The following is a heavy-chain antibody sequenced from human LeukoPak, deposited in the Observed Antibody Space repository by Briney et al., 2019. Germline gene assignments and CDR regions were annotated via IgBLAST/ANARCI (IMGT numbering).Heavy chain of an antibody. Sequence: ASVKVSCKASGYTFSGYYMQWVRQAPGQGLEWMGWINPNSGGTNYAQKFQGRVTMTRDTSINTACMELSRLRSDDTAVYYCARGSYYDSSGYLFDYWGKGTLVTVSS. CDR2: INPNSGGT. CDR1: GYTFSGYY. J-gene: IGHJ4*02. CDR3: ARGSYYDSSGYLFDY. V-gene: IGHV1-2*02. D-gene: IGHD3-22*01.